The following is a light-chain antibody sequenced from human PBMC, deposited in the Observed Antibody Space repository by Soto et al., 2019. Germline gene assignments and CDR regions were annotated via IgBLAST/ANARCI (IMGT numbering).Light chain of an antibody. V-gene: IGLV1-40*01. J-gene: IGLJ2*01. CDR1: SSNIGAGYD. CDR2: DNS. CDR3: QTYDSSLYKRA. Sequence: QSVLTQPPSVSGAPGQRVTISCTGSSSNIGAGYDVHWYKQLPGTAPKLVIYDNSNRPSGVPDRFSGSKSGTSASLAITGLQAEDEADYYCQTYDSSLYKRAFGGGTKVTVL.